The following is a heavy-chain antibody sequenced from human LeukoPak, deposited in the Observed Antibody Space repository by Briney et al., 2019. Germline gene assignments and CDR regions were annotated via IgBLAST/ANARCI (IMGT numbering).Heavy chain of an antibody. J-gene: IGHJ4*02. CDR2: ISAYNGNT. D-gene: IGHD3-22*01. Sequence: ASVKVSCKASGYTFTSYGINWVRQAPGQGLEWIGWISAYNGNTNYAQKLQGRVTMTTDTSTSTAYMELRSLRSDDTAVYYCARVIPTYYYDSSGYYVDYWGQGTLVTVSS. CDR3: ARVIPTYYYDSSGYYVDY. CDR1: GYTFTSYG. V-gene: IGHV1-18*01.